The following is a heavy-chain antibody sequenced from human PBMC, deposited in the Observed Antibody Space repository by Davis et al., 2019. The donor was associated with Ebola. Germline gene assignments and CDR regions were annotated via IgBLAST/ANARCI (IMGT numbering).Heavy chain of an antibody. CDR2: INSDGSST. Sequence: GESLKIPCAASGFFLSSFALHWVRQAPGKGLVWVSRINSDGSSTSYADSVKGRFTISRDNAKNTLYLQMNSLRAEDTAVYYCARDRVGSGYLYGMDVWGQGTTVTVSS. J-gene: IGHJ6*02. D-gene: IGHD5-12*01. CDR1: GFFLSSFA. V-gene: IGHV3-74*01. CDR3: ARDRVGSGYLYGMDV.